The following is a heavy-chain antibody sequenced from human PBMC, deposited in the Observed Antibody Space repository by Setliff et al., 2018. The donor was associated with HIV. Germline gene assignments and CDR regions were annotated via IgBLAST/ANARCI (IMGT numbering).Heavy chain of an antibody. CDR2: VFYTGFA. D-gene: IGHD5-12*01. V-gene: IGHV4-59*08. Sequence: SETLSLTCTVSGDSIRGYYWSWTRQPPGKGLEWMGYVFYTGFAAYNPSLKSRLTISVDTSKSQFSLRLTSVTAADTAIYYCARQVSIPGVAITPVDYWGQGALVTAPQ. CDR3: ARQVSIPGVAITPVDY. J-gene: IGHJ4*02. CDR1: GDSIRGYY.